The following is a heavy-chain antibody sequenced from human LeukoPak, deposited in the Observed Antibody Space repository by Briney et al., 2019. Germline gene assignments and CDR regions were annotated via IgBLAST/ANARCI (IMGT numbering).Heavy chain of an antibody. CDR1: GGSISSYY. D-gene: IGHD3-10*01. Sequence: PSETLSLTCTVSGGSISSYYWSWIRQPPGKGLEWIGYIYYRGSTNYNPSLKSRVTISVDTSKNQFSLRLSSVTAADTAVYYCASRTYYGSGPDYWGQGTLVTDSS. V-gene: IGHV4-59*01. CDR3: ASRTYYGSGPDY. J-gene: IGHJ4*02. CDR2: IYYRGST.